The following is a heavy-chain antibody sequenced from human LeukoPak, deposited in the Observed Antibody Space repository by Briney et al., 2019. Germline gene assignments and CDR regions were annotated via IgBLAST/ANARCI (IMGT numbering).Heavy chain of an antibody. CDR1: GFTFGDYA. V-gene: IGHV3-49*04. D-gene: IGHD3-10*01. CDR2: IRSKAYGGTT. CDR3: TRDTHGSGSYYIWFDP. J-gene: IGHJ5*02. Sequence: GGSLRLSCTASGFTFGDYAMSWVRQAPGKGLEWVGFIRSKAYGGTTEYAASVKGRFTISRDDSKIIAYLQMNSLKTEDTAVYYCTRDTHGSGSYYIWFDPWGQGTLVTVSS.